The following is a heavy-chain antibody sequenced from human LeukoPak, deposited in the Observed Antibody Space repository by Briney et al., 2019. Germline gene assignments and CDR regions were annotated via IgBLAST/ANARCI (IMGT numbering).Heavy chain of an antibody. J-gene: IGHJ4*02. CDR3: TSMVRGVGRIDY. D-gene: IGHD3-10*01. V-gene: IGHV3-21*01. Sequence: GGSLRLSCGASGSTFSSYSMNWVRQAPGKGLEWVSSISSSGSYIYYADSVKGRFTISRDNAKNSLYLQMNSLRAEDTALYYCTSMVRGVGRIDYWGQGTLVTVSS. CDR1: GSTFSSYS. CDR2: ISSSGSYI.